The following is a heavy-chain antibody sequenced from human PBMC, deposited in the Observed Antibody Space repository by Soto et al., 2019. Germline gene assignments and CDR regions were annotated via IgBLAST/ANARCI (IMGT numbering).Heavy chain of an antibody. Sequence: PGGSLRLSCAASGFTFSSYAMSWVRQAPGKGLEWVSAISGSGGSTYYADSVKGRFTISRDNSKNTLYLQMNSLRAEDTAVYYCARDRKAVASNPEYFHHWGQVTLVTVSS. CDR1: GFTFSSYA. J-gene: IGHJ1*01. V-gene: IGHV3-23*01. CDR3: ARDRKAVASNPEYFHH. CDR2: ISGSGGST. D-gene: IGHD6-19*01.